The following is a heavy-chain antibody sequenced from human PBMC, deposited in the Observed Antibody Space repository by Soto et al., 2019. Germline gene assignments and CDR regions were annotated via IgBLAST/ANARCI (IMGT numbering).Heavy chain of an antibody. CDR1: GYTFSSYD. CDR2: MNPNSGNT. V-gene: IGHV1-8*01. CDR3: ARGSDGVYVEGDADY. J-gene: IGHJ4*02. D-gene: IGHD4-17*01. Sequence: QVQLVQSGAEVKKPGASVKVSCKASGYTFSSYDIYWVRQASGQGLEWMGWMNPNSGNTGYAQKFQGRVTMTRTTSTSTVYMERSSLRSEDTALYYCARGSDGVYVEGDADYWGQGTLITVSS.